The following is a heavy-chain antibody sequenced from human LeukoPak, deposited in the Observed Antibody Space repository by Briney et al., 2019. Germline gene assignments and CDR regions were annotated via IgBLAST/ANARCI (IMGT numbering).Heavy chain of an antibody. Sequence: SETLSLTCTVSGGSISSYYWSWIRQPPGKGLEWIGYIYYSGSTNYNPSLKSRVTISVDTSKNQFSLKLSSVTAADTAVYYCARLFDHSSGWYGSYFDYWGQETLVTVSS. D-gene: IGHD6-19*01. V-gene: IGHV4-59*08. CDR3: ARLFDHSSGWYGSYFDY. CDR2: IYYSGST. J-gene: IGHJ4*02. CDR1: GGSISSYY.